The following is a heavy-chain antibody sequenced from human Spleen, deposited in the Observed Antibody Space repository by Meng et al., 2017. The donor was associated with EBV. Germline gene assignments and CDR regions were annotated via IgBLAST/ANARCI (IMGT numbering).Heavy chain of an antibody. CDR3: ARVGGGEVATFDY. CDR2: ISPISAIA. J-gene: IGHJ4*02. D-gene: IGHD5-24*01. Sequence: GRRVQSGAEGKKPGASVKASYKASWYPFDIYHITWVRQAPGQGLEWMGEISPISAIASYAQQFQGRVTITADEFMTTAYMELSSLRSQDTAVYFCARVGGGEVATFDYWGQGTLVTVSS. CDR1: WYPFDIYH. V-gene: IGHV1-69*01.